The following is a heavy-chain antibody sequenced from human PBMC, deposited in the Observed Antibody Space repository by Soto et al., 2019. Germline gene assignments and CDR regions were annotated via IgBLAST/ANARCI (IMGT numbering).Heavy chain of an antibody. J-gene: IGHJ5*02. D-gene: IGHD3-9*01. CDR3: ARDRLANWFDP. CDR1: GGSISSYY. CDR2: IYYSGST. Sequence: SDTLSLTCPVSGGSISSYYWSWIRQPPGKGLEWIGYIYYSGSTNYNPSLKSRVTISVDTSKNQFSLKLSSVTAADTAVYYCARDRLANWFDPWGQGTLVTVS. V-gene: IGHV4-59*01.